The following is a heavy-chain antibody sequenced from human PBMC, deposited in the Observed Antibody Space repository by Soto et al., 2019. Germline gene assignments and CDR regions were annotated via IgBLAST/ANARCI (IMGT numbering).Heavy chain of an antibody. J-gene: IGHJ6*03. D-gene: IGHD2-2*03. Sequence: GGSLRLSCAASGFTFSSYGMHWVRQAPGKGLEWVAVISYDGSNKYYADSVKGRFTISRDNSKNTLYLQMNSLRAEDTAVYYCAKDLDIVVGYYYMDVWGKGTTVTVSS. CDR1: GFTFSSYG. CDR3: AKDLDIVVGYYYMDV. CDR2: ISYDGSNK. V-gene: IGHV3-30*18.